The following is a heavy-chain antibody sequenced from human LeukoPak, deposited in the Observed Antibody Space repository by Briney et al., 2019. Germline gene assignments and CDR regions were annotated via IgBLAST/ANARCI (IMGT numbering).Heavy chain of an antibody. CDR1: DYSISSGYGYY. J-gene: IGHJ6*03. CDR3: ARVLPPEQWLVRDYYYMDV. D-gene: IGHD6-19*01. Sequence: SETLSLTCTVSDYSISSGYGYYWGWIRQPPGKGLEWIGNIYHSGITYYNHFNSSLKSRVTISIDTSKNQFSLKLSSVTAADTAVYYCARVLPPEQWLVRDYYYMDVWGKGTTVTVSS. V-gene: IGHV4-38-2*02. CDR2: IYHSGIT.